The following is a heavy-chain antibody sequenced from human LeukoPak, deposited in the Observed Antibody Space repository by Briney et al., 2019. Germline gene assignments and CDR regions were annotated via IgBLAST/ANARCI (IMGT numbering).Heavy chain of an antibody. CDR1: GGSISSSNW. D-gene: IGHD6-13*01. V-gene: IGHV4-39*01. Sequence: SETLSLTCAVSGGSISSSNWWTWIRQPPGKGLEWIGSIYYSGSTYYNPSLKSRVTISVDTSKNQFSLKLTSVTAADTAVYYCARRIAADPYYFDYWGQGTLVTVSS. CDR3: ARRIAADPYYFDY. J-gene: IGHJ4*02. CDR2: IYYSGST.